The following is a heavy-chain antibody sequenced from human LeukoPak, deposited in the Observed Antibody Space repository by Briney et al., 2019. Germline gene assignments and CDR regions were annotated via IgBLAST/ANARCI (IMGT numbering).Heavy chain of an antibody. V-gene: IGHV3-30*03. D-gene: IGHD6-13*01. CDR3: ASKYSSSWYDSFFRPHYYYGMDV. J-gene: IGHJ6*02. CDR2: ISYDGSNK. Sequence: GRSLRLSCAASGFTFSSYGMHWVRQAPGKGLEWVAVISYDGSNKYYADSVKGRFTISRDNSKNTLYLQMNSLRAEDTAVYYCASKYSSSWYDSFFRPHYYYGMDVWGQGTTVTVSS. CDR1: GFTFSSYG.